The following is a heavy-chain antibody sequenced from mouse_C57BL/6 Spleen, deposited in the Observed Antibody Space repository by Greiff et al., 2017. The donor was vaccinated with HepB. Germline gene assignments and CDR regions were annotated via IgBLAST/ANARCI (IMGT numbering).Heavy chain of an antibody. CDR2: ISSGGDYV. Sequence: EVKLMESGEGLVKPGGSLKLSCAASGFTFSSYAMSWVRQTPEKRLEWVAYISSGGDYVYYADTVKCRFTISRDKARNTLYLQMSSLKSEDTAMYYCTREGGLTGFFDYWGQGTTLTVSS. CDR3: TREGGLTGFFDY. V-gene: IGHV5-9-1*02. J-gene: IGHJ2*01. CDR1: GFTFSSYA. D-gene: IGHD4-1*01.